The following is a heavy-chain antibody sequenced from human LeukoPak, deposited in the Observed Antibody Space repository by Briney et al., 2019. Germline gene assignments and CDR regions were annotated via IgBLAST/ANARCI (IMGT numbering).Heavy chain of an antibody. CDR1: GFTFSSYA. Sequence: PGGSLRLSCAASGFTFSSYAMSWVRQAPGKGLEWVSYISSSGSTIYYADSVKGRFTISRDNAKNSLFLQMDSLRAEDTAVYYCARARDYYGSGSYYNFDYWGQGTLVTVSS. CDR2: ISSSGSTI. CDR3: ARARDYYGSGSYYNFDY. D-gene: IGHD3-10*01. V-gene: IGHV3-48*04. J-gene: IGHJ4*02.